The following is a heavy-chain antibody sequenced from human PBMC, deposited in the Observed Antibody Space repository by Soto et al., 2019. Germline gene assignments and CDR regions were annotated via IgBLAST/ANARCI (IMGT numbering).Heavy chain of an antibody. J-gene: IGHJ6*02. D-gene: IGHD2-21*02. CDR2: IYYAGTT. Sequence: ETLSLTCTVSDGSLSPNYWSWVRQSPGKGLEWIGYIYYAGTTTYNPSLKSRITISLDTSQNEFSLKLSSVTAADTAVYYCARDLWGYCGTDCYPLDVWGQGTTVTVSS. CDR1: DGSLSPNY. CDR3: ARDLWGYCGTDCYPLDV. V-gene: IGHV4-59*12.